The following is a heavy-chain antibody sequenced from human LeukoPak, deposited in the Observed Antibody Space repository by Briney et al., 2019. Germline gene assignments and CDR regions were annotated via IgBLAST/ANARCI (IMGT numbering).Heavy chain of an antibody. J-gene: IGHJ2*01. D-gene: IGHD6-19*01. V-gene: IGHV4-34*01. CDR1: GGSFSGYY. CDR3: ARVLEGSSGQHWYFDL. Sequence: PSESLSLTCAVYGGSFSGYYWSWIRQPPGKGLEWIGEMNHSGSTNYNPSLKSRVTISVDTSKNQFSLKLSSVTAADTAVYYCARVLEGSSGQHWYFDLWGRGTLVTVSS. CDR2: MNHSGST.